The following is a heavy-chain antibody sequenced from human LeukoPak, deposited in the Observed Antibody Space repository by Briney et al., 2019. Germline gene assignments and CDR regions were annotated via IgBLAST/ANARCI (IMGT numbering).Heavy chain of an antibody. Sequence: GGSLRLSCAASGFTFSSYWMNWVRQAPGKGLVWVSRIASDGSSTTYADSVKGRFSISRDNAENTLYLQMNSLRAEDTAVYYCARASLLWFGESPLDYWGQGTLVTVSS. V-gene: IGHV3-74*01. J-gene: IGHJ4*02. D-gene: IGHD3-10*01. CDR2: IASDGSST. CDR3: ARASLLWFGESPLDY. CDR1: GFTFSSYW.